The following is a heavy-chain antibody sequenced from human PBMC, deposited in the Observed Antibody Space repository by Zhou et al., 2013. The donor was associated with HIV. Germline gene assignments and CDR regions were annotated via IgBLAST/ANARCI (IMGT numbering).Heavy chain of an antibody. V-gene: IGHV1-69*05. CDR1: GGTFSNNA. D-gene: IGHD3-16*01. Sequence: QVHLVQSGAEIKKPGSSVKVSCKASGGTFSNNAISWVRQAPGQGLEWMGGSHPYSWVRQTNAPNFQGRVTITTDKSTLTDYLELSSLRSEDTAVYYCARGAVGGVLDFWGQGTLVTVSS. J-gene: IGHJ4*02. CDR3: ARGAVGGVLDF. CDR2: SHPYSWVR.